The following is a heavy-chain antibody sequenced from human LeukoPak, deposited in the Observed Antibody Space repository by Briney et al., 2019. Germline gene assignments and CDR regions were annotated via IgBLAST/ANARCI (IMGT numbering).Heavy chain of an antibody. D-gene: IGHD3-9*01. J-gene: IGHJ4*02. V-gene: IGHV3-48*03. Sequence: GGSLRLSCAASGFTFGSYEMNWVRQAPGKGLEWVSYISSSGSTIYYADSVKGRFTISRDNAKNSLYLQMNSLRAEDTAVYYCAIRDWLLYLDYWGQGTLVTVSS. CDR2: ISSSGSTI. CDR1: GFTFGSYE. CDR3: AIRDWLLYLDY.